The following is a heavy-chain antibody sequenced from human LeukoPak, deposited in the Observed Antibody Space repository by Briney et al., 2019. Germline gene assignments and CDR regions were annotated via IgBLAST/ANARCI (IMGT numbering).Heavy chain of an antibody. CDR2: ISSSSSYI. V-gene: IGHV3-21*01. Sequence: GGSLRLSCAASGFTFSSYSMNWVRQAPGKGLEWVSSISSSSSYIYYADSVKGRFTISRDNAKNSLYLQMNSLRAEDTAVYYCARAILDSSSFYDYRGQGTLVTVSS. J-gene: IGHJ4*02. CDR3: ARAILDSSSFYDY. D-gene: IGHD6-13*01. CDR1: GFTFSSYS.